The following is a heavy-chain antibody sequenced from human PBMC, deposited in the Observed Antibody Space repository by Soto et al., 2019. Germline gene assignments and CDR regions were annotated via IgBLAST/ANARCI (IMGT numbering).Heavy chain of an antibody. D-gene: IGHD3-22*01. CDR2: ISSSSSYI. Sequence: EVQLVESGGGLVKPGGSLRLSCAASGFTFSTYSMNWVRQAPGKGLEWVSSISSSSSYIYYADSVKGRFTISRDNAKNSLSLQMNSLSAEDTAVYYCARYDSSGYYWPYYYYGMDVWGQGTTVTVSS. J-gene: IGHJ6*02. CDR1: GFTFSTYS. CDR3: ARYDSSGYYWPYYYYGMDV. V-gene: IGHV3-21*01.